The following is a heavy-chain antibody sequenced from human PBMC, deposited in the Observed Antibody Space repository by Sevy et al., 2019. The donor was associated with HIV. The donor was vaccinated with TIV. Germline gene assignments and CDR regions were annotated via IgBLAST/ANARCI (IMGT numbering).Heavy chain of an antibody. D-gene: IGHD3-10*01. V-gene: IGHV3-30-3*01. J-gene: IGHJ4*02. CDR1: GFTFSSYA. Sequence: GGSLRLSCAASGFTFSSYAMHWVRQAPGKGLEWVAVISYDGSNKYYADSVKGRFTISRDNSKNTLYLQMNSLRAEDTAVYYCARGTFMVGGVIMGDYWGQGTLVTVSS. CDR2: ISYDGSNK. CDR3: ARGTFMVGGVIMGDY.